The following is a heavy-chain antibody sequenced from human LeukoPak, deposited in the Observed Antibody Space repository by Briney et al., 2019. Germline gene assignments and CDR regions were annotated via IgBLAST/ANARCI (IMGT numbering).Heavy chain of an antibody. D-gene: IGHD2-15*01. J-gene: IGHJ6*04. V-gene: IGHV1-69*13. CDR3: ASPEGRYSSGGSCYYYYGMDV. CDR1: GGTFSSYA. Sequence: ASVKVSCKASGGTFSSYAISWVRQAPGQGLEWMGGIIPIFGTANYAQKFQGRVTITADESTSTAYMELGSLRSEDTAVYYCASPEGRYSSGGSCYYYYGMDVWGKGTTVTVSS. CDR2: IIPIFGTA.